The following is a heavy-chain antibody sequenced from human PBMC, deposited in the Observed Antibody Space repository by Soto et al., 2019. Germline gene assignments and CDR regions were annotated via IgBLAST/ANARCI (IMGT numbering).Heavy chain of an antibody. CDR3: AGDRYGYIYVSSHPPDY. D-gene: IGHD5-18*01. Sequence: GGSLRLSCAASGFTFSDYYMSWIRQAPGEGLELVSFISSSSGYTTYADSVMGRFTISRDNAKNSLYLQMNSLRAEDTAVYYCAGDRYGYIYVSSHPPDYWGQGTLVTVSA. V-gene: IGHV3-11*06. CDR2: ISSSSGYT. J-gene: IGHJ4*02. CDR1: GFTFSDYY.